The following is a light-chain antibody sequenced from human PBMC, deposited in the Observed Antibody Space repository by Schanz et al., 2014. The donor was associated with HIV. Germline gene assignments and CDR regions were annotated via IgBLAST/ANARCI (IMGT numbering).Light chain of an antibody. J-gene: IGLJ3*02. Sequence: QSVLTQPPSVSGTPGQRVTILCSGSSSNIGINTVNWYQHLPGTAPKLLMYANMERPSGVPDRFSGSGSGTSASLAISGLQSEDEADYYCAGWDDSLNGWVFGGGTKLTVL. CDR3: AGWDDSLNGWV. V-gene: IGLV1-44*01. CDR1: SSNIGINT. CDR2: ANM.